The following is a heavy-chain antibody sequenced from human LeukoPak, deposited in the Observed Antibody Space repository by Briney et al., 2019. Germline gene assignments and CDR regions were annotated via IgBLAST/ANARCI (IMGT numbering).Heavy chain of an antibody. CDR2: IIPIVGTA. V-gene: IGHV1-69*05. CDR1: GGTFSSYA. J-gene: IGHJ4*02. D-gene: IGHD3-10*01. CDR3: ARAQYRGVYYFDY. Sequence: SVKVSCKASGGTFSSYAISWVRQAPGQGLEWMGRIIPIVGTANYAQKFQGRVTITTDESTSTAYMELSSLRSEDTAVYYCARAQYRGVYYFDYWGQGTLVTVSS.